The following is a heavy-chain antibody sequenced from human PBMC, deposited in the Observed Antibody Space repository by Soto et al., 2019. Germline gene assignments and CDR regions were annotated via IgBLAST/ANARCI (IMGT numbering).Heavy chain of an antibody. CDR3: AREMVVVVPAAYYYYGMDV. V-gene: IGHV3-53*01. J-gene: IGHJ6*02. D-gene: IGHD2-2*01. Sequence: QPGGSLRLSCAASWFTVSSNYMSWVRQAPGKGLEWVSVIYSGGSTNYAASVKGRFTISRDNSKNTLYLQMNSLRVEDTAVYYCAREMVVVVPAAYYYYGMDVWGQGTTVTVSS. CDR1: WFTVSSNY. CDR2: IYSGGST.